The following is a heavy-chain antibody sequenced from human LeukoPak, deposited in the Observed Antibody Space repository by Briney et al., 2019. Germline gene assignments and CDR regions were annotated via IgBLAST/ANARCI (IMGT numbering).Heavy chain of an antibody. Sequence: SGGSLRLSCAASGFTFSSYWMSWVRQAPGKGLEWVANIKQDGGEKYYVDSVKGRFTISRDNAKNSLYLQMNSLRAEDTALYYCAKVLSSSWLSPYFDYWGQGTLVTVSS. V-gene: IGHV3-7*03. D-gene: IGHD6-13*01. J-gene: IGHJ4*02. CDR2: IKQDGGEK. CDR1: GFTFSSYW. CDR3: AKVLSSSWLSPYFDY.